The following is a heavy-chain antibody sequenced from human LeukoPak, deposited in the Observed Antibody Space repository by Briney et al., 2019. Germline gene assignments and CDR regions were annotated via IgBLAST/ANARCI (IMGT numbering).Heavy chain of an antibody. CDR3: ARDHGVKGFGELFAWFDP. CDR1: GYTFTSYG. D-gene: IGHD3-10*01. V-gene: IGHV1-69*06. Sequence: SVKVSCKASGYTFTSYGISWVRQAPGQGLEWMGGIIPIFGTANYEQKFQGRVTITADKSTSTAYMELSSLRSEDTAVYYCARDHGVKGFGELFAWFDPWGQGTLVTVSS. CDR2: IIPIFGTA. J-gene: IGHJ5*02.